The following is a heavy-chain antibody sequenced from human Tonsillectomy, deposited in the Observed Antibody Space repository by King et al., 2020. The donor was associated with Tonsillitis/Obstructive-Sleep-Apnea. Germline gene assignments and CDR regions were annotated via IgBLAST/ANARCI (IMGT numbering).Heavy chain of an antibody. CDR1: GGSISSYY. CDR3: ASSEGYCSSTSCPFDY. D-gene: IGHD2-2*01. Sequence: VQLQESGPGLVKPSETLSLTCTVSGGSISSYYWSWIRQPPGKGLDWIGYIYYSGSANYNPSLKSRVTISLDTSKNQFSLKLSSLTAADTAVYYCASSEGYCSSTSCPFDYWGQGTLVTVSS. J-gene: IGHJ4*02. V-gene: IGHV4-59*01. CDR2: IYYSGSA.